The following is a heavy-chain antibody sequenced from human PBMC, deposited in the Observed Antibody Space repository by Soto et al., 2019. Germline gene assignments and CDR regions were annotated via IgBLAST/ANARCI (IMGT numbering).Heavy chain of an antibody. D-gene: IGHD3-10*01. CDR3: ARGGLHAYYKDN. Sequence: GGSLRLSCAASGFTFSSYDMSWVRQAPGKGLEWVAAISGSGGSTYYADSVKGRFTISRDNSKNTLYLQMNSLRAEDTAIYYCARGGLHAYYKDNWGQGTLVTVSS. CDR1: GFTFSSYD. V-gene: IGHV3-23*01. CDR2: ISGSGGST. J-gene: IGHJ4*02.